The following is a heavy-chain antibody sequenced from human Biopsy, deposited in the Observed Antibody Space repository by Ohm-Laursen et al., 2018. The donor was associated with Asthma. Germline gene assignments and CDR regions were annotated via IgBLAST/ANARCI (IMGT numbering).Heavy chain of an antibody. J-gene: IGHJ1*01. V-gene: IGHV3-21*01. CDR1: GFTFSSYS. CDR3: ARTFHFWSPYHAEHYQL. CDR2: ISSSSSYI. Sequence: GSLRLSCTASGFTFSSYSMNWVRQAPGKGLEWVSSISSSSSYIYYADSVKGRFTISRDNARNSLFLQMNNLRAEDTAVYYCARTFHFWSPYHAEHYQLWGQGTLVTVSS. D-gene: IGHD3-3*02.